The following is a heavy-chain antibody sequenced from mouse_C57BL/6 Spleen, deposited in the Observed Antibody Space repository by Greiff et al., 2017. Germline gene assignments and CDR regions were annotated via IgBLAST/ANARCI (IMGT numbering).Heavy chain of an antibody. Sequence: EVKVVESGGGLVKPGGSLKLSCAASGFTFSSYAMSWVRQTPEKRLEWVATISDGGSYTYYPDNVKGRFTISRDNAKNNLYLQMSHLKSEDTAMYYCARDPHYYGSSYWYFDVWGKGTTLTVSS. CDR2: ISDGGSYT. J-gene: IGHJ1*03. CDR1: GFTFSSYA. V-gene: IGHV5-4*01. CDR3: ARDPHYYGSSYWYFDV. D-gene: IGHD1-1*01.